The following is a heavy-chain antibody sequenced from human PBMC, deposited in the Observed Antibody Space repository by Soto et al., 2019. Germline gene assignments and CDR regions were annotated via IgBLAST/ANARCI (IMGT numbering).Heavy chain of an antibody. CDR1: GGSFSGYY. Sequence: QVQLQQWGAGLLKPSETLSLTCAVYGGSFSGYYWSWIRQPPGKGLEWIGEINHSGSTNYNPSLKSRVTISVDTSKNQFSLKLSSVTAADTAVYYCARESSGWNGSPFDYWGQGTLVTVSS. J-gene: IGHJ4*02. CDR2: INHSGST. V-gene: IGHV4-34*01. D-gene: IGHD6-19*01. CDR3: ARESSGWNGSPFDY.